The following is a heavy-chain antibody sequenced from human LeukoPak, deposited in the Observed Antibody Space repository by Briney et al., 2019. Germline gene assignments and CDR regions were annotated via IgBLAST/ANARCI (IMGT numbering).Heavy chain of an antibody. D-gene: IGHD2/OR15-2a*01. J-gene: IGHJ5*02. V-gene: IGHV4-59*12. CDR1: GGSISSYY. CDR3: ARRPIYGWFDP. CDR2: IYYSGST. Sequence: PSETLSLTCTVSGGSISSYYWSWIRQPPGKGLEWIGYIYYSGSTNYNPSLKSRVTISVDTSKNQFSLKLNSVTAADTAVYYCARRPIYGWFDPWGQGTLVTVSS.